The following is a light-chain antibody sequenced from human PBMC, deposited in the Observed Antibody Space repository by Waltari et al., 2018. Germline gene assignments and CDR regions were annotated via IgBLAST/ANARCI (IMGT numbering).Light chain of an antibody. J-gene: IGKJ1*01. CDR1: HNVGSN. Sequence: TQSPDTLSVSPGERATLSCRASHNVGSNLAWYKQKPGQFPTLLISGASSRATGVTASFSGSGSESELTLTIRSLQSEDFAFYYCQQYNTFPPAFGQGTKV. CDR3: QQYNTFPPA. V-gene: IGKV3-15*01. CDR2: GAS.